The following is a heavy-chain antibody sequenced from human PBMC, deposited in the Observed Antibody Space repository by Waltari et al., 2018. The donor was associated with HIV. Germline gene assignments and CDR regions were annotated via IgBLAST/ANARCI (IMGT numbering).Heavy chain of an antibody. CDR2: IYYSGPT. V-gene: IGHV4-59*01. Sequence: QVQLQESGPGLVKPSETLSLTCNVSGGPISSYYWSWIRQPPGKGLEWIGYIYYSGPTNYKPSLKSRVTISLDTSKNQFSLKLSSVTAADTAVYYCARRKGYGDYGGGFYFDYWGQGTLVTVSS. CDR1: GGPISSYY. J-gene: IGHJ4*02. D-gene: IGHD4-17*01. CDR3: ARRKGYGDYGGGFYFDY.